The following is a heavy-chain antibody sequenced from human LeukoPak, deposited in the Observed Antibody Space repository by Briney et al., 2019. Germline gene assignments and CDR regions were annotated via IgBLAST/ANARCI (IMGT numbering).Heavy chain of an antibody. J-gene: IGHJ6*03. D-gene: IGHD2-2*01. V-gene: IGHV1-69*13. CDR1: GGTFSSYA. CDR2: IIPIFGTA. Sequence: ASVKVSCKASGGTFSSYANSRVRQAPGQGLEWMGGIIPIFGTANYAQKFQGRVTITADESTSTAYMELSSLRSEDTAVYYCARAPSLRDCSSTSCYYYYYMDVWGKGTTVTVSS. CDR3: ARAPSLRDCSSTSCYYYYYMDV.